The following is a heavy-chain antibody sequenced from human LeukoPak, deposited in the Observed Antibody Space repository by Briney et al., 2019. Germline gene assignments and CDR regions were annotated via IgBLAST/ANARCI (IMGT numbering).Heavy chain of an antibody. CDR2: INGYNGNT. D-gene: IGHD3-22*01. CDR3: ARQAPHSSGWYYFDY. V-gene: IGHV1-18*01. CDR1: AYTFTSYA. J-gene: IGHJ4*02. Sequence: ASVKVSCKASAYTFTSYAISWVRQAPGQGLEWMGWINGYNGNTNYVQKLQGRVTMTTDTSTSTAYMELRSLRSDDTAVYYCARQAPHSSGWYYFDYWGQGTLVTVSS.